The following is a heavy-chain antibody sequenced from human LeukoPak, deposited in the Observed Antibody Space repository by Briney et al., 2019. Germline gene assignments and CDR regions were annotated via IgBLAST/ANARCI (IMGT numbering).Heavy chain of an antibody. CDR2: IKYDGSET. V-gene: IGHV3-7*04. CDR3: ARDSTLSNY. Sequence: PGGSLRLSCAASGXTFSSYWMTWVRQAPGKGLEWVGTIKYDGSETYYVDSVRGRFSISRDNAKNSLYLQMNSLRAEDTAVYYCARDSTLSNYWGQGTLVTVSS. D-gene: IGHD3-16*01. J-gene: IGHJ4*02. CDR1: GXTFSSYW.